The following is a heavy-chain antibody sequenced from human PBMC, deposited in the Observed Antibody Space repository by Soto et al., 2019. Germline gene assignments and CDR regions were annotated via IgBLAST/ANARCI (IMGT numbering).Heavy chain of an antibody. CDR1: GGTFSSYA. Sequence: SVTVSCKASGGTFSSYAISWVRQAPGQGLEWMGGIIPIFGTANYAQKFQGRVTITADESTSTAYMELSSLRSEDTAVYYCAREARYCISTSCYWFDPWGQGTLVTVSS. V-gene: IGHV1-69*13. CDR2: IIPIFGTA. D-gene: IGHD2-2*01. J-gene: IGHJ5*02. CDR3: AREARYCISTSCYWFDP.